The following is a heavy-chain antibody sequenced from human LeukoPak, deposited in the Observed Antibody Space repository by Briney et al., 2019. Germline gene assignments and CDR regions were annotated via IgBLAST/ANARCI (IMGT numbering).Heavy chain of an antibody. CDR3: ARGKPFSCDY. V-gene: IGHV4-59*08. Sequence: SETLSLTCTVSGGSISSYYWSWIRQPPGKGLEWIGYIYYSGSTNYNPSLKSRVTISVDTSKNQFSLKLSSVTAADTAVYYCARGKPFSCDYWGQGTLVTVSS. CDR1: GGSISSYY. J-gene: IGHJ4*02. CDR2: IYYSGST.